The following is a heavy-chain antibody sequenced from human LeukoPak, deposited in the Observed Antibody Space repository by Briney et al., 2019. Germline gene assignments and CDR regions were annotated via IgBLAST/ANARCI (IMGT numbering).Heavy chain of an antibody. D-gene: IGHD6-13*01. Sequence: SETLSLSCAVSGDSITSHYWSWLRQPPGKGPEWIGYIHTNGNTNSKSSLKSRVTMSVDTSKNQLSLKLTSATAADTAVYYCARQSSAAGTHWFDPWGQGTLVTVSS. CDR2: IHTNGNT. CDR3: ARQSSAAGTHWFDP. CDR1: GDSITSHY. V-gene: IGHV4-4*09. J-gene: IGHJ5*02.